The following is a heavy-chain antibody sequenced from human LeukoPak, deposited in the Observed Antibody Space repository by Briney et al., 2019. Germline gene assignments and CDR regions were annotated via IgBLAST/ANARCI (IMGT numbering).Heavy chain of an antibody. J-gene: IGHJ4*02. CDR1: GVSFVRYG. V-gene: IGHV5-51*01. CDR2: IYPRDSDT. D-gene: IGHD3-3*01. CDR3: AILEDHSYFDY. Sequence: GESLKISCKGSGVSFVRYGVAWVRQLPGRGLEWMGIIYPRDSDTRYSPSFQGQVTMSADKSISTAYLQWSSLKASDTAIYYCAILEDHSYFDYWGQGTLVSVSS.